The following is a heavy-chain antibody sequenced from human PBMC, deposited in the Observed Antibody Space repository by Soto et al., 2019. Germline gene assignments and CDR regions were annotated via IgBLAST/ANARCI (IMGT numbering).Heavy chain of an antibody. V-gene: IGHV3-7*01. CDR1: GFTFSSYW. Sequence: PGGSLRLSCAASGFTFSSYWMSWVRQAPGKGLEWVANIKQEGSEKSYVDSVKGRFTISRDNAKNSLYLQMNSLRAEDTAVYYCARGLRATDFDYWGQGTLVNVSS. J-gene: IGHJ4*02. CDR2: IKQEGSEK. CDR3: ARGLRATDFDY.